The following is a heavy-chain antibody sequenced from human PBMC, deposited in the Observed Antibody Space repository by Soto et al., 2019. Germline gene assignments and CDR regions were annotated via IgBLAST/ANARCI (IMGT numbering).Heavy chain of an antibody. CDR3: ASFDGVAGFFAY. D-gene: IGHD6-19*01. J-gene: IGHJ4*02. Sequence: SETLSLTCAVSGGSISSSNCWSWVRQPPGKGLEWIGEIYHSGSTNYNPSLKSRVTISADKSKNQFSLKLSSVTTADTAVYFYASFDGVAGFFAYWGQGTLVTVSS. V-gene: IGHV4-4*02. CDR2: IYHSGST. CDR1: GGSISSSNC.